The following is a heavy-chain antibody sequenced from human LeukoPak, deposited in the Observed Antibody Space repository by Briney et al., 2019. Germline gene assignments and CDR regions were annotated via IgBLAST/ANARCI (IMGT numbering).Heavy chain of an antibody. V-gene: IGHV3-48*01. CDR1: GLTFEDYT. D-gene: IGHD6-19*01. CDR3: ARERQWLVSGMDV. Sequence: GGSLRLSCEGSGLTFEDYTMHWVRQAPGKGLEWVSYISSSSSTIYYADSVKGRFTISRDNAKNSLYLQMNSLRAEDTAVYYCARERQWLVSGMDVWGKGTTVTVSS. J-gene: IGHJ6*03. CDR2: ISSSSSTI.